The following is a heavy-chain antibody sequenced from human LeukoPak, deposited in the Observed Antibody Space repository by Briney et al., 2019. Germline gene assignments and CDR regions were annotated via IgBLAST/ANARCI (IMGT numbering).Heavy chain of an antibody. J-gene: IGHJ6*03. CDR1: GFTFSSYS. D-gene: IGHD2-2*02. CDR3: ARANYCSSTSCYIFGYYYYMDV. CDR2: ISSSSSYI. V-gene: IGHV3-21*01. Sequence: GGSLRLSCAASGFTFSSYSMNWVRQAPGKGLEWVSSISSSSSYIYYADSVKGRFTISRDNAKNSLYLQMNSLRAEDTAVYYCARANYCSSTSCYIFGYYYYMDVWGKGTTVTVSS.